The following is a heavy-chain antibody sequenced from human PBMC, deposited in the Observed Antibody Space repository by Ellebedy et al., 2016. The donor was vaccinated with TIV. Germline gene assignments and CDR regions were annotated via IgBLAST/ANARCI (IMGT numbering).Heavy chain of an antibody. D-gene: IGHD6-19*01. J-gene: IGHJ4*02. CDR3: ARVRDALADELDF. Sequence: GESLKISXKTSGYSFSKHWIAWVRQMPGKGLEWMGFIYPGDSDARYSPSFQGQVIISSDKSITTAYLQWTSLKASDSGIYYCARVRDALADELDFWGQGTLVTVSS. CDR2: IYPGDSDA. V-gene: IGHV5-51*01. CDR1: GYSFSKHW.